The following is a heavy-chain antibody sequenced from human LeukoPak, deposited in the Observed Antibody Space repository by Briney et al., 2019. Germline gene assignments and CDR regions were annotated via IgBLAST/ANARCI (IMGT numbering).Heavy chain of an antibody. CDR1: GFTVSSNY. D-gene: IGHD2-2*01. V-gene: IGHV3-66*04. CDR2: IYSGGST. J-gene: IGHJ4*02. CDR3: ARHRVYCSSTSCYPYYFDY. Sequence: PGGSLRLSCAASGFTVSSNYMSWVRQAPGKGLEWVSVIYSGGSTYYADSAKGRFTISRDNSKNTLYLQMNSLRAEDTAVYYCARHRVYCSSTSCYPYYFDYWGQGTLVTVSS.